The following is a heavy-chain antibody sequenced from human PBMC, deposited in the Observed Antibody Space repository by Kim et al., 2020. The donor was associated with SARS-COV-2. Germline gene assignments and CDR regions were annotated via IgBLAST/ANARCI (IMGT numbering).Heavy chain of an antibody. CDR2: IFPIFGTT. Sequence: SVKVSCKASGDTFSSYAISWVRQAPGQGLEWMGGIFPIFGTTNYAQKFQGRVTITADESTSTAYMELSSLRSEDTAMYYCARPLRFDLEWLSISGYAMDVWGQGTTVTVSS. CDR1: GDTFSSYA. J-gene: IGHJ6*02. D-gene: IGHD3-3*01. CDR3: ARPLRFDLEWLSISGYAMDV. V-gene: IGHV1-69*13.